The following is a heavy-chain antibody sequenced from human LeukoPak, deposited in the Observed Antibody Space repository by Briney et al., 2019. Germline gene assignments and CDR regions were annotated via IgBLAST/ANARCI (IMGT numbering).Heavy chain of an antibody. CDR2: IYHSGST. J-gene: IGHJ4*02. D-gene: IGHD5-18*01. V-gene: IGHV4-39*07. Sequence: SETLSLTCTVSGGSISSSSYYWGWIRQPPGKGLEWIGEIYHSGSTNYNPSLKSRFTISVDKSKNQFSLKLSSVTAADTAVYYCARTKMHGTAMDLPYDYWGQGTLVTVSS. CDR3: ARTKMHGTAMDLPYDY. CDR1: GGSISSSSYY.